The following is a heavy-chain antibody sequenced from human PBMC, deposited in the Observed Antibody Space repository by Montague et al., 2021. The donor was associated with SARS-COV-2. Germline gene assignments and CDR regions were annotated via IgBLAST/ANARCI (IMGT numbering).Heavy chain of an antibody. V-gene: IGHV5-51*01. Sequence: QSGAEVKKPGESLKTSCKGSGYSFTSYWVGWVRQMPRKGLEWMGIIYPDDSDTRYSPSFQGQVTISADKSISTAYLQWSSLKASDTAMYYCARLSYYGSGSYPFDYWGQGTLVTVSS. CDR1: GYSFTSYW. CDR3: ARLSYYGSGSYPFDY. J-gene: IGHJ4*02. D-gene: IGHD3-10*01. CDR2: IYPDDSDT.